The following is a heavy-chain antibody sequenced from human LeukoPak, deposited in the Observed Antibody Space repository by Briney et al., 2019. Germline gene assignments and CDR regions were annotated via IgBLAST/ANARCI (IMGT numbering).Heavy chain of an antibody. Sequence: SETLSLTCSVSGGSISPYYWSWIRQPPGKGLEWIGYIFYSGVTTYNPSLKSRVSISLDSPKDQFFLRLTSVTAADTAMYYCARAETLAAIYFDFWGQGRLVTVSS. J-gene: IGHJ4*02. CDR3: ARAETLAAIYFDF. CDR1: GGSISPYY. D-gene: IGHD6-25*01. CDR2: IFYSGVT. V-gene: IGHV4-59*01.